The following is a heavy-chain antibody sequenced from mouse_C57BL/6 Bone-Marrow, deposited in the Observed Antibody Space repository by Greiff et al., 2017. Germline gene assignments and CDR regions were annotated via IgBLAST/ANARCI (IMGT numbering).Heavy chain of an antibody. CDR2: IWSGGST. D-gene: IGHD1-1*01. J-gene: IGHJ2*01. CDR1: GFSLPSYG. CDR3: ARTGTYYGSSLDY. V-gene: IGHV2-2*01. Sequence: QVQLQQSGPGLVQPSQSLFITCTVSGFSLPSYGVHWVRQSPGKGLEWLGVIWSGGSTDYNAAFISRLSISKDNSKSQVFFKMNSRQADDTAIYYWARTGTYYGSSLDYWGQGTTLTVSS.